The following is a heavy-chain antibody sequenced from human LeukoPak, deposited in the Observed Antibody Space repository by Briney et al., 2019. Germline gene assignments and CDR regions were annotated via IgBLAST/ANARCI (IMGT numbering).Heavy chain of an antibody. J-gene: IGHJ4*02. CDR3: ARGYGSGSPPHYFDY. V-gene: IGHV3-48*04. Sequence: GGSLRLSCAASGFTFGPYTMNWVRQAPGKGLEWVSYISSSSDTIYYADSVKGRFTISRDNAKNSLYLQMNSLRAEDTAVYYCARGYGSGSPPHYFDYWGQGTLVTVSS. CDR1: GFTFGPYT. CDR2: ISSSSDTI. D-gene: IGHD3-10*01.